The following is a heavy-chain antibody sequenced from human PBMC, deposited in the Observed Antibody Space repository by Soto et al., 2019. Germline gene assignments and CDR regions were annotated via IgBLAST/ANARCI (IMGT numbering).Heavy chain of an antibody. D-gene: IGHD5-12*01. V-gene: IGHV4-34*01. CDR2: INHSGST. J-gene: IGHJ4*02. Sequence: SETLSLTCAVYGGSFSGYYWSWIRQPPGKGLEWIGEINHSGSTNYNPSLKSRVTISVDTSKNQFSLKLSSVTAADTAVYYCARGWTGGYVHHFDYTGQPTLVTVSS. CDR1: GGSFSGYY. CDR3: ARGWTGGYVHHFDY.